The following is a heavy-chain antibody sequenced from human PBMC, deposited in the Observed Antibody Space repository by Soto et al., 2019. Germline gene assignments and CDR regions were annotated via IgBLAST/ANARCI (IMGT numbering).Heavy chain of an antibody. CDR2: IYYSGST. V-gene: IGHV4-39*01. CDR1: GGSISSSSYY. CDR3: ARSDIVATSVDY. J-gene: IGHJ4*02. D-gene: IGHD5-12*01. Sequence: PSETLSLTCTVSGGSISSSSYYWGWIRQPPGKGLEWIGSIYYSGSTYYNPSLKSRVTISVDTSKNQFSLKLSSVTAADTAVYYGARSDIVATSVDYWAQGTLVTVS.